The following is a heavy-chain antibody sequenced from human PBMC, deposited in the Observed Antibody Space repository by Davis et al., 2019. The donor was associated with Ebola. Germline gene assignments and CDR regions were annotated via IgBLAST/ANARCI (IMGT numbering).Heavy chain of an antibody. V-gene: IGHV4-61*05. Sequence: SETLSLTCTVSGGSISSSSYYWGWIRQPPGKGLEWIGYIYYSGSTDYNPSLKSRVTISLDTSKNQFSLKLSSVTAADTAVYYCARGQIFGVVKYYYYGMDVWGQGTTVTVSS. D-gene: IGHD3-3*01. CDR2: IYYSGST. CDR3: ARGQIFGVVKYYYYGMDV. J-gene: IGHJ6*02. CDR1: GGSISSSSYY.